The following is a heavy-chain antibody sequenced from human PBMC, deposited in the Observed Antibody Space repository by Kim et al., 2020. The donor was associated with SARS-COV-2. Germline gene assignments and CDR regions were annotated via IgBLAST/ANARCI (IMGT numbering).Heavy chain of an antibody. V-gene: IGHV1-18*01. D-gene: IGHD4-17*01. CDR2: ISAYNGNT. Sequence: ASVKVSCKASGYTFTSYGISWVRQAPGQGLEWMGWISAYNGNTNYAQKLQGRVTMTTDTSTSTAYMELRSLRSDDTAVYYCARDPDYGDILYYYYGMDVWGQGTTVTVSS. CDR1: GYTFTSYG. J-gene: IGHJ6*02. CDR3: ARDPDYGDILYYYYGMDV.